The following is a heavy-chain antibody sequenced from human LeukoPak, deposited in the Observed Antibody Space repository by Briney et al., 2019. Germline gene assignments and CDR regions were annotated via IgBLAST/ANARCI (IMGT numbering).Heavy chain of an antibody. Sequence: KPSETLSLTCTVSGYSISSGYYWGWIRQPPGKGLEWIGSIYHSGSTYYNPSLKSRVTISVDTSKNQFSLKLSSVTAADTAVYYCAGYAEGDGYPFWGQGTLVTVSS. CDR1: GYSISSGYY. J-gene: IGHJ4*02. D-gene: IGHD5-24*01. CDR2: IYHSGST. V-gene: IGHV4-38-2*02. CDR3: AGYAEGDGYPF.